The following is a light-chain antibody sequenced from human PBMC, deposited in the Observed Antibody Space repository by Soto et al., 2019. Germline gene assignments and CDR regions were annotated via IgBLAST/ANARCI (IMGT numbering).Light chain of an antibody. CDR1: SSDIASYDY. Sequence: QSALTQPASVSGSPGQSITISCTGASSDIASYDYVSWYQHHSGKAPKLMIYEVSNRPAGVSHRFSGSKSGNTASLTISGLQAEDEAVYYCSSYRNSVLGVFGSGTKLTVL. J-gene: IGLJ1*01. V-gene: IGLV2-14*01. CDR2: EVS. CDR3: SSYRNSVLGV.